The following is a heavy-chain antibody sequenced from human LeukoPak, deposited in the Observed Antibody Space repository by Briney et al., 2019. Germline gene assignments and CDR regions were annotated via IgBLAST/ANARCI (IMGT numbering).Heavy chain of an antibody. CDR1: GFTFSNYA. J-gene: IGHJ4*02. D-gene: IGHD1-26*01. Sequence: PGGSLRLSCTASGFTFSNYAMSWVRQAPGKGLEWFSAITGGGDDTYHADSVKGRLTISRDNSKNTLYLQMNSLRVEDTAVYYCAKGSDSSRPYYFGYWGQGALVTVSS. V-gene: IGHV3-23*01. CDR2: ITGGGDDT. CDR3: AKGSDSSRPYYFGY.